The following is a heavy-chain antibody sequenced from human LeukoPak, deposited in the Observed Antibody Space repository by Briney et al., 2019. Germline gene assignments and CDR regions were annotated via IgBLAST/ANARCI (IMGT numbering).Heavy chain of an antibody. Sequence: ASVRVSCKASGYPFTMYGFNWVRQAPGQGLEWMGCICDNNGDTNYAQKFQGRVTMTTDTSTNTAYMDFTNLKSDDTAIYYCARGPRFDPWGQGTLVTVSS. J-gene: IGHJ5*02. V-gene: IGHV1-18*01. CDR2: ICDNNGDT. CDR1: GYPFTMYG. CDR3: ARGPRFDP.